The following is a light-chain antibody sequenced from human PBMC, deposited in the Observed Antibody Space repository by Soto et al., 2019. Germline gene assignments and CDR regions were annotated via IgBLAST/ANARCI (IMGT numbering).Light chain of an antibody. Sequence: EIVMTQSPATLSVSPGERATLSCRASQSVSSNLAWYQQKPGQGPRLLLYGASTRATGIPARFSGSGSGTDFTLTISSLQSEDFAVSYCQQSNNWPYTFGQGTKLEIK. CDR1: QSVSSN. CDR2: GAS. CDR3: QQSNNWPYT. V-gene: IGKV3-15*01. J-gene: IGKJ2*01.